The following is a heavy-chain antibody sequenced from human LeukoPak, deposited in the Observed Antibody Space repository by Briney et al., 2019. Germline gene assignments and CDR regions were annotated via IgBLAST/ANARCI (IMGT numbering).Heavy chain of an antibody. V-gene: IGHV3-48*03. D-gene: IGHD3-16*01. CDR2: ISSSGTTI. CDR3: ARGGGDFDH. Sequence: GGSLRLSCAASGFTFSSYEMNWARQAPGKGLEWLSYISSSGTTIYYADSVKGRFIISRDNAKRSLYLQMNSLRAEDTAVYYCARGGGDFDHWGQGTLVTVSS. J-gene: IGHJ4*02. CDR1: GFTFSSYE.